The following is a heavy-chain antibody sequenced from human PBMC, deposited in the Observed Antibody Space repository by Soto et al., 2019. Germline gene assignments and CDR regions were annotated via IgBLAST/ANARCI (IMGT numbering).Heavy chain of an antibody. D-gene: IGHD1-20*01. CDR2: INAGNGKT. V-gene: IGHV1-3*01. J-gene: IGHJ4*02. CDR3: ARQLTGTTIPFDY. Sequence: GASVKVSCKTSGYSFTSYAIHWVRQAPGQRLEWMGWINAGNGKTQYSQKFQGRVTITRDTSASTAYMELSSLRSEDTAMYYCARQLTGTTIPFDYWGQGTLVTVSS. CDR1: GYSFTSYA.